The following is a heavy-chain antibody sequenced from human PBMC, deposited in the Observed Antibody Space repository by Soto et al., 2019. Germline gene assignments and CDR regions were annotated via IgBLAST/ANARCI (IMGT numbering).Heavy chain of an antibody. Sequence: PGGSLRLSCAASGFTFSSYAMSWVRQAPERGLEWVSVISGSGDNTFYADSVKGRFSISRDNSRNTLYLQMNSLRAEDTAVYYCAKARAPGQYCSGGSCYSAFDPWGQGTLVTVSS. D-gene: IGHD2-15*01. CDR2: ISGSGDNT. CDR1: GFTFSSYA. CDR3: AKARAPGQYCSGGSCYSAFDP. J-gene: IGHJ5*02. V-gene: IGHV3-23*01.